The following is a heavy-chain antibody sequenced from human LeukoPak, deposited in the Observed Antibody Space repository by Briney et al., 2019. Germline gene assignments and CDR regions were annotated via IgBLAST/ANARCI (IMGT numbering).Heavy chain of an antibody. Sequence: GGSLRLSCAASGFTFSSYAMHWVRQAPGKGLEYGSAINNDGGSTYYANSVKGRFTISRDNSKNTLYLQMGSLRAEDMAVYYCVRPLSGTYWYYFDYWGQGTLVTVSS. V-gene: IGHV3-64*01. CDR2: INNDGGST. CDR1: GFTFSSYA. CDR3: VRPLSGTYWYYFDY. J-gene: IGHJ4*02. D-gene: IGHD1-26*01.